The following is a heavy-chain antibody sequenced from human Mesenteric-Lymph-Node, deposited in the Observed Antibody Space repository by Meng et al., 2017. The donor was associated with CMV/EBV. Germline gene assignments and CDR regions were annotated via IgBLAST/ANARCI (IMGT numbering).Heavy chain of an antibody. Sequence: SETLSLTCTVSGGSINSGDYYWGWIRQPPGKGLEWIGYIYYSGSTNYNPSLKSRVTISVDTSKNQFSLKLSSVTAADTAVYYYARTDTAMVTGGMDVWGQGTTVTVSS. J-gene: IGHJ6*02. CDR3: ARTDTAMVTGGMDV. CDR1: GGSINSGDYY. CDR2: IYYSGST. D-gene: IGHD5-18*01. V-gene: IGHV4-61*08.